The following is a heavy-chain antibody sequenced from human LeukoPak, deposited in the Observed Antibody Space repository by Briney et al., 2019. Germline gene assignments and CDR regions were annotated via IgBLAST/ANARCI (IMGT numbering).Heavy chain of an antibody. CDR2: IKEDGSEK. Sequence: PGGSLRLSCAASGFTFSNYWMTWVRQAPGKGLEWVANIKEDGSEKYYVDSVKGRFTISRDNTKKSVYLQMNSLRAEDTAVYYCARAVEMASIVDWFDPWGQGTLVTVSS. CDR3: ARAVEMASIVDWFDP. V-gene: IGHV3-7*01. J-gene: IGHJ5*02. CDR1: GFTFSNYW. D-gene: IGHD5-24*01.